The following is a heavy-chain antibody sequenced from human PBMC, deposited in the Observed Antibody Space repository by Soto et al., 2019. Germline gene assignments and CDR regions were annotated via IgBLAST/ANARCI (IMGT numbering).Heavy chain of an antibody. V-gene: IGHV3-23*01. Sequence: EVQLLESGGGLVQPGGSLRLSCAASGFTFSSYAMSWVRQAPGKGLEWVSAISGSGGSTYYADSVQGRFTISRDNSKNTLYLQMNSLRAEDTAVYYCAATLRGSGSYEDPSYYFDYWGQGTLVTVSS. D-gene: IGHD3-10*01. J-gene: IGHJ4*02. CDR3: AATLRGSGSYEDPSYYFDY. CDR2: ISGSGGST. CDR1: GFTFSSYA.